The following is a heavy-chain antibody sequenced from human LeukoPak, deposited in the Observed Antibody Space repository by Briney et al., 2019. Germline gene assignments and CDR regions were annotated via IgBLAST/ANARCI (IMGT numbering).Heavy chain of an antibody. J-gene: IGHJ4*02. Sequence: PSETLSLTCTVSGGSIIGYYWSWIRQPAGKGLEWIGRIHGTGGTDYNPSLKSRVTMSVDTSKNQFSLKSTSVTAADTAVYYCAKDGSSWPFFDSWGQGTLVTVSS. V-gene: IGHV4-4*07. CDR1: GGSIIGYY. CDR3: AKDGSSWPFFDS. D-gene: IGHD6-13*01. CDR2: IHGTGGT.